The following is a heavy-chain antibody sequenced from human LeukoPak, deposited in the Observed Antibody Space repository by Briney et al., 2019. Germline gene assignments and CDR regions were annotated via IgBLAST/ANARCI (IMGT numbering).Heavy chain of an antibody. CDR1: GFTFSSYS. CDR3: ARGRAVAGHWGFDY. J-gene: IGHJ4*02. CDR2: ISSSSSYI. Sequence: GGSLRLSCAASGFTFSSYSMNWVRQAPGKGLEWVSSISSSSSYIYYADSVKGRFTISRDNAKNSLYLQMNSLRAEDTAVYYCARGRAVAGHWGFDYWGQGTLVTVSS. V-gene: IGHV3-21*01. D-gene: IGHD6-19*01.